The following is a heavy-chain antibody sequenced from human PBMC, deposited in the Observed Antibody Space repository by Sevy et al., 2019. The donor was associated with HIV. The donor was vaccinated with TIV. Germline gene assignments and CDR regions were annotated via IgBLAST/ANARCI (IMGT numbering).Heavy chain of an antibody. Sequence: GSLRLSCAASGFDFSIYSMSWVRQAPGKGLEWVSTLSFGCGKINYADSVKGRFTISRDNSKSSVYLQMKNMRVEDTAVYYCAREGCTKPHDYWGQGTLVTVSS. V-gene: IGHV3-23*01. CDR1: GFDFSIYS. D-gene: IGHD2-8*01. CDR3: AREGCTKPHDY. J-gene: IGHJ4*02. CDR2: LSFGCGKI.